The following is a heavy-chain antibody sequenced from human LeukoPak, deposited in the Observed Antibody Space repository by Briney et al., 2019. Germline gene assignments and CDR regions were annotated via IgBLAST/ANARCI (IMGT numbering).Heavy chain of an antibody. J-gene: IGHJ4*02. CDR3: ARLASYYGSGSLVDY. V-gene: IGHV5-51*01. Sequence: GESLKISCKGSGYSFTSYWIGWVRQMPGKGLEWMGVIYPGDSDTRYSPSFQGQVTISADKSISTAYLQWSSLKDSDTAMYYCARLASYYGSGSLVDYWGQGTLVTVSS. CDR2: IYPGDSDT. D-gene: IGHD3-10*01. CDR1: GYSFTSYW.